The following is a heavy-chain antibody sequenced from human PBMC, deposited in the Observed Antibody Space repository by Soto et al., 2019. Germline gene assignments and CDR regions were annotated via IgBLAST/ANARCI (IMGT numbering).Heavy chain of an antibody. CDR3: ARGITIFGAPIXY. CDR1: GGSISSYY. Sequence: SETLSLTCTVSGGSISSYYWSWIRQPPGKGLEWIGYIYYSGSTNYNPSLKSRVTISVDTSKNQFSLKLSSVTAADTAVYYCARGITIFGAPIXYWGQGTLVTVSS. CDR2: IYYSGST. J-gene: IGHJ4*02. V-gene: IGHV4-59*08. D-gene: IGHD3-3*01.